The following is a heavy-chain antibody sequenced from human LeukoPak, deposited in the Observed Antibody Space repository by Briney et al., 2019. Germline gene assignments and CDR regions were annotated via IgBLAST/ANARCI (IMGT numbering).Heavy chain of an antibody. V-gene: IGHV3-23*01. D-gene: IGHD4-23*01. J-gene: IGHJ4*02. CDR3: AKDVTVVTPRDLFDY. Sequence: GGSLRLSCVASGFTFSTYAMTWVRQAPGKGLEWVSAISGRGGSTYYADSVKGRFTISRDNSKNTVYLQMNSLRAEDMAVYYCAKDVTVVTPRDLFDYWGQGTLVTVSS. CDR2: ISGRGGST. CDR1: GFTFSTYA.